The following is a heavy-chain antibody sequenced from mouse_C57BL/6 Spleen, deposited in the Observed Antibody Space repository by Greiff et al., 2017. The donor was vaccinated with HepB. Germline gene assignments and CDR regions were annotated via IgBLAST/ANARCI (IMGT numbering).Heavy chain of an antibody. CDR2: ISSGGSYT. V-gene: IGHV5-6*01. Sequence: EVQRVESGGDLVKPGGSLKLSCAASGFTFSSYGMSWVRQTPDKRLEWVATISSGGSYTYYPDSVKGRFTISRDNAKNTLYLQMSSLKSEDTAMYYCARHVDYYGSSSFDYWGQGTTLTVSS. CDR3: ARHVDYYGSSSFDY. D-gene: IGHD1-1*01. CDR1: GFTFSSYG. J-gene: IGHJ2*01.